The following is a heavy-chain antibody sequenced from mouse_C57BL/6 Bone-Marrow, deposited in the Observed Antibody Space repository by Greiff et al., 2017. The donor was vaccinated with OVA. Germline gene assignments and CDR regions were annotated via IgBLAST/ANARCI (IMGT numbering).Heavy chain of an antibody. V-gene: IGHV1-55*01. CDR3: ARPLYDGYYWFAD. J-gene: IGHJ3*01. Sequence: QVQLQQPGAELVKPGASVKMSCKASGYTFTSYWITWVKQRPGQGLEWIGDIYPGSGSTNYNEKFKSKATLTVDTSSSTAYMQLSSLTSEDSAVYYCARPLYDGYYWFADWGQGTLVTVSA. CDR1: GYTFTSYW. D-gene: IGHD2-3*01. CDR2: IYPGSGST.